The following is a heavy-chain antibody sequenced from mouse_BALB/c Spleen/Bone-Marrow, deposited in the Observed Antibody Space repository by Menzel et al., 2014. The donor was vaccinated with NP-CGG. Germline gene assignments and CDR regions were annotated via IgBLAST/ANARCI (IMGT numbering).Heavy chain of an antibody. CDR3: ARDINDNYNWYFDV. V-gene: IGHV7-3*02. Sequence: EVQGVESGGGLVQPGGSLRLSCATSGFTFTDYYMSWVRQPPGKALEWLGFIRNKANGYTTEYSASVKGRFTISRDNSQSILYLQMNTPRAEDSATYFCARDINDNYNWYFDVWGAGTTVTVSS. CDR2: IRNKANGYTT. CDR1: GFTFTDYY. J-gene: IGHJ1*01. D-gene: IGHD2-1*01.